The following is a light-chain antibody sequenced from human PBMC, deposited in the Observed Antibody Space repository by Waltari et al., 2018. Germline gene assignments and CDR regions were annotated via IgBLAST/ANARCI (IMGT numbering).Light chain of an antibody. V-gene: IGLV4-69*01. CDR3: QTWGTGIVV. CDR1: SGHSDYP. J-gene: IGLJ2*01. Sequence: QLVLTQSPSASASLGASVKVTCTLSSGHSDYPIAWHQQQPEKGPRYLMKINSDGSHTKGDGIPDRFSGSSSGTERYLTISSLQSEDEADYYCQTWGTGIVVFGGGTKLTVL. CDR2: INSDGSH.